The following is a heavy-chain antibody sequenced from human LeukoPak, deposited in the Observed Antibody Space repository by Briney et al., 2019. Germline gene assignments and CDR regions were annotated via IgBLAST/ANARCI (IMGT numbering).Heavy chain of an antibody. CDR2: IYYSGST. V-gene: IGHV4-30-4*08. Sequence: SQTVSLTCTVSGGSISGGDYYWSWIRQPPGKGLEWIGYIYYSGSTYYNPSLKSRVTISVDTSKNQFSLKLSSVTAADTAVYYCARARYDFWSGLTHFDYWGQGTLVTVSS. J-gene: IGHJ4*02. CDR1: GGSISGGDYY. CDR3: ARARYDFWSGLTHFDY. D-gene: IGHD3-3*01.